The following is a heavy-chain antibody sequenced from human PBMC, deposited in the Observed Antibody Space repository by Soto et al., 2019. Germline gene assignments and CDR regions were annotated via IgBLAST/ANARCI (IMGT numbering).Heavy chain of an antibody. CDR2: INPNSGGT. Sequence: GASVKVSCKASGYTFTGYYMHWVRQAPGQGLEWMGWINPNSGGTNYAQKFQGWVTMTRDTSISTAYMELSRLRSDDTAVYYCARDLPTSCSSTSCHTFWFDPWGQGTLVTVSS. CDR3: ARDLPTSCSSTSCHTFWFDP. D-gene: IGHD2-2*02. V-gene: IGHV1-2*04. J-gene: IGHJ5*02. CDR1: GYTFTGYY.